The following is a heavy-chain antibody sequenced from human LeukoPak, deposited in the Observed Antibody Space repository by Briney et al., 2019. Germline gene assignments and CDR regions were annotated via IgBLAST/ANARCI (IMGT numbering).Heavy chain of an antibody. CDR3: ARGGRVHYYYMDV. D-gene: IGHD1-1*01. Sequence: PGGSLRLSCAASGFTFSDYYMSWIRQAPGKGPEWVSYISSSGSTIYYADSVKGRFAISRDNAKNSLYLQMNSLRAEDTAVYYCARGGRVHYYYMDVWGKGTTVTVSS. V-gene: IGHV3-11*01. CDR2: ISSSGSTI. CDR1: GFTFSDYY. J-gene: IGHJ6*03.